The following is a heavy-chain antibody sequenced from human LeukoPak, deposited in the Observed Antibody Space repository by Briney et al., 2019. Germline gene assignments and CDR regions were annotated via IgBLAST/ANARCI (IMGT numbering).Heavy chain of an antibody. J-gene: IGHJ1*01. CDR2: IYYSGST. V-gene: IGHV4-59*01. CDR3: ARVFSSTSPARGYFQH. D-gene: IGHD1-26*01. CDR1: GGSISSYY. Sequence: SETLSLTCTVSGGSISSYYWSWIRQPPGKGLEWIGYIYYSGSTNYNPFLKSRVTISVDTSRNQFSLKLSSVNAADTAVYYCARVFSSTSPARGYFQHWGQGTLVTVSS.